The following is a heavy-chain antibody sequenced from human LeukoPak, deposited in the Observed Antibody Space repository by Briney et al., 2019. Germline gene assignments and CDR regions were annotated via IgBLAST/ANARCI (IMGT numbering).Heavy chain of an antibody. CDR2: ISYDGSNK. Sequence: PGRSLRLSCAASRFTFSSYGMHWVRQAPGKGLEWVAVISYDGSNKYYADSVKGRFTISRDNSKNTLYLQMNSLRAEDTAVYYCAKGADYGGNNWFDPWGQGTLVTVSS. CDR3: AKGADYGGNNWFDP. V-gene: IGHV3-30*18. D-gene: IGHD4-23*01. J-gene: IGHJ5*02. CDR1: RFTFSSYG.